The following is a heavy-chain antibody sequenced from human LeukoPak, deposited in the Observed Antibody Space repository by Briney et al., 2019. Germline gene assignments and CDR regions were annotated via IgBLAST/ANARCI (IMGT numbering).Heavy chain of an antibody. V-gene: IGHV3-30-3*01. Sequence: PGRSLRLSCAASGFTFSSYAMHWVRQAPGKGLEWVAVISYDGSNKYYADSVKGRFTISRDNSKNTLYLQMNSLRAEDTAVYYCARDVKSILLIVVVAAATYYFDYWGQGTLVTVSS. CDR1: GFTFSSYA. CDR3: ARDVKSILLIVVVAAATYYFDY. J-gene: IGHJ4*02. CDR2: ISYDGSNK. D-gene: IGHD2-15*01.